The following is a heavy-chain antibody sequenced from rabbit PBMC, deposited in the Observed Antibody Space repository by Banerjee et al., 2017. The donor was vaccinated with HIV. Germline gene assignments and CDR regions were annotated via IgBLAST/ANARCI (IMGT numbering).Heavy chain of an antibody. CDR1: GIDFSLYY. V-gene: IGHV1S7*01. D-gene: IGHD6-1*01. CDR3: ARRGATNYNL. J-gene: IGHJ4*01. CDR2: IDPIFGTT. Sequence: QLKETGGGLVQPRGSLTLSCKASGIDFSLYYMSWVRQAPGKGLEWIGYIDPIFGTTYYATWVDGRFTISSHNAQNTLWLQLNSLTAADTATYFCARRGATNYNLWGQGTLVTVS.